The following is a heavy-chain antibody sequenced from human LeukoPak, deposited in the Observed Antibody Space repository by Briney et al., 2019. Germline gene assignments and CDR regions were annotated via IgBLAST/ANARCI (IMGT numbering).Heavy chain of an antibody. CDR2: ISPYSGGT. CDR3: AREGSDIVVVADATGDAFDI. D-gene: IGHD2-15*01. Sequence: ASVKVSCKASGYTFTGYYIRWVRQAPGQGLGWMGWISPYSGGTNYAQKFEGRVTMTRDTAISTAYMELIRLTSDDTAVYYCAREGSDIVVVADATGDAFDIWGQGTMVTVSS. V-gene: IGHV1-2*02. CDR1: GYTFTGYY. J-gene: IGHJ3*02.